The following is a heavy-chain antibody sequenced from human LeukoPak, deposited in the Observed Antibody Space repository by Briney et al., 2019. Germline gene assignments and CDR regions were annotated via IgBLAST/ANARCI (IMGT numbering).Heavy chain of an antibody. V-gene: IGHV3-23*01. CDR3: AKVLQAQSNGLLNILWWLH. Sequence: TGGSLRLSCAASGFTFSSYAMSWVRQAPGKGLEWVSGISGSGGSTYYADSMKGRFTISRDNSRNALYLQMNSLRAEDTAVYYGAKVLQAQSNGLLNILWWLHWGQGTLVTVSS. D-gene: IGHD3-10*01. J-gene: IGHJ4*02. CDR1: GFTFSSYA. CDR2: ISGSGGST.